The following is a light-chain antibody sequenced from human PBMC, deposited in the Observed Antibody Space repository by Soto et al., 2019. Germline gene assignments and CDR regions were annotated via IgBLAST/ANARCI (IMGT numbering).Light chain of an antibody. J-gene: IGKJ2*01. V-gene: IGKV1-39*01. CDR3: QQSYSTPYT. Sequence: DIQMTQSPSSLSASVGDGVTITCRASQSIRSYLNWYQLKPGKAPKLVIYAASSLQSGVPLRFSGSGSGTDFTLTISSLQPEDFATYYCQQSYSTPYTFGQGTKLEIK. CDR1: QSIRSY. CDR2: AAS.